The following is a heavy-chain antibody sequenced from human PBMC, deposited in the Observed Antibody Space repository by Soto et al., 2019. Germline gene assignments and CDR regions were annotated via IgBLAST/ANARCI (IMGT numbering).Heavy chain of an antibody. J-gene: IGHJ5*02. V-gene: IGHV1-69*13. CDR2: IIPIFGTA. Sequence: SVKVSCKASGGTFSSYAISWVRQAPGQGLEWMGGIIPIFGTANYAQKFQGRVTITADESTSTAYMELSSLRSEDTAVYYCARSSAEMVRGPNWFDPWGQGTLVTVSS. D-gene: IGHD3-10*01. CDR3: ARSSAEMVRGPNWFDP. CDR1: GGTFSSYA.